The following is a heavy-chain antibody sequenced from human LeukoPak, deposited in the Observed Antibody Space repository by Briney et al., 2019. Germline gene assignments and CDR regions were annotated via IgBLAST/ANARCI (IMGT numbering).Heavy chain of an antibody. J-gene: IGHJ4*02. CDR1: GFTFSSYG. V-gene: IGHV3-33*01. CDR2: IWYDGSNK. D-gene: IGHD5-12*01. CDR3: AREGCGYSGYALDY. Sequence: GGSLRLSCAASGFTFSSYGMHWVRQAPGKGLEWVAVIWYDGSNKYYADSVKGRFTISRDNSKNTLYLQMNSLRAEDTAVYYCAREGCGYSGYALDYWGQGTLVTVSS.